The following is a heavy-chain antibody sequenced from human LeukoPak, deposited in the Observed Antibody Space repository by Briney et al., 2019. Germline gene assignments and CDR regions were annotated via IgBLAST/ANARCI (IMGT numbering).Heavy chain of an antibody. Sequence: PSETLSLTCAVYGGSFSGYYWSWIRQPPGKGLEWIGEINHSGSTNYNPSLKSRVTISVDTSKNQFSLKLSSVTAADTAVYYCARVALYSRGWSTFDYWGQGTLVTVSS. CDR2: INHSGST. D-gene: IGHD6-19*01. V-gene: IGHV4-34*01. J-gene: IGHJ4*02. CDR1: GGSFSGYY. CDR3: ARVALYSRGWSTFDY.